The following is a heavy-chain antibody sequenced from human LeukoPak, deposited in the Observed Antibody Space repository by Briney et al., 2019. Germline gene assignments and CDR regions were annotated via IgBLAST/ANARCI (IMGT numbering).Heavy chain of an antibody. J-gene: IGHJ6*02. D-gene: IGHD3-10*01. CDR2: IYYSGST. Sequence: SETLSLTCTVSGGSISSYYWSWIRQPPGKGLGWIGYIYYSGSTNYNPSLKSRVTISVDTSKNQFSRKLSSVTAADTAVYYCARIYGSGSYSGYYYYGMDVWGQGTTVTVSS. CDR3: ARIYGSGSYSGYYYYGMDV. CDR1: GGSISSYY. V-gene: IGHV4-59*01.